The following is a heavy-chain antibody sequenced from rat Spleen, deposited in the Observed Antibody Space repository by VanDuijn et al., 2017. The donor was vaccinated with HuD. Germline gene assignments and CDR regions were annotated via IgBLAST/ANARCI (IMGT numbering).Heavy chain of an antibody. Sequence: EVQLVESDGGLVQPGRSLKLSCAASGFTFSDFYMAWVRQAPTKGLEWVATISYDGSKTYYRDSVKGRFTISRDNVRSTLNLHMDSLRSEDTAIYYCARPNYPGFNYFDYWGQGVMVTVSS. CDR1: GFTFSDFY. J-gene: IGHJ2*01. D-gene: IGHD1-4*01. V-gene: IGHV5-29*01. CDR3: ARPNYPGFNYFDY. CDR2: ISYDGSKT.